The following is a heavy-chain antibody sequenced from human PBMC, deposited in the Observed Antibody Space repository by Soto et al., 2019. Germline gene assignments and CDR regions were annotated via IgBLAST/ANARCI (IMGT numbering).Heavy chain of an antibody. D-gene: IGHD6-13*01. CDR2: IDPNGGTT. CDR1: GYIFVTYY. J-gene: IGHJ4*02. V-gene: IGHV1-46*01. CDR3: ARVMAAAGTNFDY. Sequence: QVQLVQSGAEVKKPGASVKVSCKASGYIFVTYYMHWVRQAPGQGLEWMGVIDPNGGTTSYAQRFQGRVTMTTDTSTSTIYMELSNLRSEDTAVYYCARVMAAAGTNFDYWGQGTLVTVSS.